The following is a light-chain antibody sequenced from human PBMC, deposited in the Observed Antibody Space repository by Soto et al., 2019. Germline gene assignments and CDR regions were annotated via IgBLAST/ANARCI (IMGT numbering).Light chain of an antibody. J-gene: IGKJ1*01. V-gene: IGKV3-15*01. CDR2: GAS. CDR3: QQYNTWLWT. CDR1: QSINAH. Sequence: EVVMTQSPATLSVSPGERVTLSCRASQSINAHLAWYQQKPGQAPRLLIHGASTRATGIPARFSGSGFGTEFLXXLXSXXSEDFAIYYCQQYNTWLWTFGQGTKVEI.